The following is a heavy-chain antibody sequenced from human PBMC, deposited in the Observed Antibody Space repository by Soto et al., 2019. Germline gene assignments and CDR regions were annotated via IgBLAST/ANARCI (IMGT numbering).Heavy chain of an antibody. CDR1: GGSVSSGSYY. D-gene: IGHD4-17*01. CDR3: ARDRTTVVTDS. J-gene: IGHJ5*01. V-gene: IGHV4-61*01. Sequence: SETLSLTCTVSGGSVSSGSYYWSWIRQPPGTGLEWIGYIYYSGSTNYNPSLKSRVTISVDTSKNQFSLKLSSVTAADTAVYYCARDRTTVVTDSWGQGTMVTVSS. CDR2: IYYSGST.